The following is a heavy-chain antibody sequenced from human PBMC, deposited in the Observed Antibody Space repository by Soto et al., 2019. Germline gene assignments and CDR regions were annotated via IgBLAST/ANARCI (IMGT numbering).Heavy chain of an antibody. J-gene: IGHJ6*02. Sequence: GGSLRLSCAGAGFSFFSYTMTWVRQAPGKGLEWVSSISSDNKYIYYADSVKGRFTISRDNAKSSLFLQMNSLRADDTAVYYCAKDPPSEKLQPDYGMDVWGQGTTVTVSS. V-gene: IGHV3-21*01. D-gene: IGHD2-15*01. CDR1: GFSFFSYT. CDR3: AKDPPSEKLQPDYGMDV. CDR2: ISSDNKYI.